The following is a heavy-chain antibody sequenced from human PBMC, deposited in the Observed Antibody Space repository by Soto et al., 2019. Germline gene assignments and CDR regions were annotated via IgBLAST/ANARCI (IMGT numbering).Heavy chain of an antibody. D-gene: IGHD2-21*01. CDR1: GGSISSGGYY. Sequence: QVQLQESGPGLVKPSQTLSLTCTVSGGSISSGGYYWSWIRQHPGKGLEWIGYIYYSGSTYYNPSPKSRGTISVDTSKNQFSLKLSSVTAADTAVYYCAASCVGCGGFNYYGMDVWGQGTTVTVSS. CDR2: IYYSGST. CDR3: AASCVGCGGFNYYGMDV. J-gene: IGHJ6*02. V-gene: IGHV4-31*03.